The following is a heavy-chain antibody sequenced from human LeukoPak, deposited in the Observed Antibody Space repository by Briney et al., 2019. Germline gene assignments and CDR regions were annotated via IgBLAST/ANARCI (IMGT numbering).Heavy chain of an antibody. CDR3: ARKFDCSSTSCEGA. D-gene: IGHD2-2*01. CDR2: ISSNSRTI. Sequence: PGGSLRLSCAASGFTFRNYNMNWVRQAPGKGLEWVSYISSNSRTIYYGDSVKGRFTISRDNARNSLYLQMNSLRAEDTAVYYCARKFDCSSTSCEGAWGQGTLVTVSS. J-gene: IGHJ5*02. V-gene: IGHV3-48*01. CDR1: GFTFRNYN.